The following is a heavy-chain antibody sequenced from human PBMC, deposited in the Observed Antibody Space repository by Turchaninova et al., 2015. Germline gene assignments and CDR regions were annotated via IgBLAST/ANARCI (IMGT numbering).Heavy chain of an antibody. V-gene: IGHV4-38-2*01. CDR2: IYHSGST. J-gene: IGHJ4*02. CDR1: GFPINRCYH. CDR3: ARLDYDFWSTYSGGFDC. Sequence: QVQLQESGPGLVKPSETLSLPCAGPGFPINRCYHCAWIRQPPGKGLEWIGSIYHSGSTYYNPSLKSRVTISVDTSKNQFSLNLSSVTAADTAVYHCARLDYDFWSTYSGGFDCWGQGTLVTVSS. D-gene: IGHD3-3*01.